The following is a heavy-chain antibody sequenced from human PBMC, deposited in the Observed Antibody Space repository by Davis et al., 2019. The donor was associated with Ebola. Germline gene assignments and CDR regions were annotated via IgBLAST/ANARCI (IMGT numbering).Heavy chain of an antibody. J-gene: IGHJ4*02. Sequence: GESLKISCAASGFIFSSYSMNRVRQAPGKGLEWVSSISSSSSYIYYADSVKGRSTISRDNSKNTLYLQMSSLRGEDTAVYYCAQQLGDYGGNALRYWGQGSLVTVSS. CDR2: ISSSSSYI. CDR1: GFIFSSYS. D-gene: IGHD4-23*01. CDR3: AQQLGDYGGNALRY. V-gene: IGHV3-21*01.